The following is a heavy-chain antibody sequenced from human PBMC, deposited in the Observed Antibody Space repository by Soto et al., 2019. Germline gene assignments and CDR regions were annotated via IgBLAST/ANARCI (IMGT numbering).Heavy chain of an antibody. CDR2: ISSSGDST. Sequence: EVQLLESGGGLVQPGGSLRLSCAASGFTFSNYAMSWVRQAPGKGLEWVSAISSSGDSTYYADSVKGRFTVSSDNSKNTLYPQKNSLRSEDTAIYYFARNTIPHPHYWGPGALLTVSS. CDR1: GFTFSNYA. CDR3: ARNTIPHPHY. V-gene: IGHV3-23*01. D-gene: IGHD3-3*01. J-gene: IGHJ4*02.